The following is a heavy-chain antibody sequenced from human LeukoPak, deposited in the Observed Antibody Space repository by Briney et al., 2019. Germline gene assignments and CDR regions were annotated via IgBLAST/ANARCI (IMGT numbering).Heavy chain of an antibody. D-gene: IGHD3-10*01. J-gene: IGHJ5*02. CDR3: ARDLGTYYYGSGGPNWFDP. Sequence: SETLSLTCTVSGGSISSSSYYWGWIRQPPGKGLEWIGSIYYSGSTNYNPSLKSRVTISVDTSTNQFSLKLSSVTAADTAVYYCARDLGTYYYGSGGPNWFDPWGQGTLVTVSS. V-gene: IGHV4-39*07. CDR1: GGSISSSSYY. CDR2: IYYSGST.